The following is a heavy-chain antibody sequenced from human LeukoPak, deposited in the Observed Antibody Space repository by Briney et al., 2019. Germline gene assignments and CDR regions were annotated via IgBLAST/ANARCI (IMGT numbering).Heavy chain of an antibody. D-gene: IGHD3-22*01. CDR1: GFTFSSYA. J-gene: IGHJ4*02. V-gene: IGHV3-23*01. CDR3: ATALADYYDSSGYYYFDY. Sequence: GGSLRLSCAASGFTFSSYAMSWVRQAPGKGLEWVSAISGSGGSTYYADSVKGRFTISRDNSKNTLYLQMNSLRSEDTAVYYCATALADYYDSSGYYYFDYWGQGTLVTVSS. CDR2: ISGSGGST.